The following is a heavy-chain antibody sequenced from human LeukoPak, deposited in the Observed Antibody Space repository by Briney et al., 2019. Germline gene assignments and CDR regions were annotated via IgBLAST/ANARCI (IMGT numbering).Heavy chain of an antibody. CDR1: GASISSHY. Sequence: SETLSLTCAVSGASISSHYWSWIRQPPGKGLEWIGYTSGSISDNPSLKSRVAVSVDPSQNQVSLSLTSVTAADTAVYYCARVLAVFGLDTTDFYMDVWGKGTTVTVSS. CDR2: TSGSI. J-gene: IGHJ6*03. CDR3: ARVLAVFGLDTTDFYMDV. D-gene: IGHD3/OR15-3a*01. V-gene: IGHV4-59*11.